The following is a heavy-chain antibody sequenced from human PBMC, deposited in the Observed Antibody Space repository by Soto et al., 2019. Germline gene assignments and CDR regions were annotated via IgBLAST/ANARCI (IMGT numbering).Heavy chain of an antibody. D-gene: IGHD2-21*01. CDR3: ARDGNSRYYYSDY. CDR1: GFTFSRYS. CDR2: ISSSSSTI. Sequence: GGSLRLSCAASGFTFSRYSMNWVRQAPGQGLEWVSYISSSSSTIYYADSVKGRFTISRDNAKNSLYLQMNSLRDEDTAVYSCARDGNSRYYYSDYWGQGTLVTVSS. V-gene: IGHV3-48*02. J-gene: IGHJ4*02.